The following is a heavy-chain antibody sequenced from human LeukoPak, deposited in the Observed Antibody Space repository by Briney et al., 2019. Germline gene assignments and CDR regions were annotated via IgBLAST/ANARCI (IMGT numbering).Heavy chain of an antibody. Sequence: GGSLRLSCAASGFTFSSYEMNWVRQAPGKGLEWVSYISSGGSTIYYADSVKGRFTISRDNAKNSLYLQMNSLRVEDTAVYYCARVERYYDSSGYGGSTFDHWGQGTLVTASS. CDR1: GFTFSSYE. CDR3: ARVERYYDSSGYGGSTFDH. CDR2: ISSGGSTI. D-gene: IGHD3-22*01. J-gene: IGHJ4*02. V-gene: IGHV3-48*03.